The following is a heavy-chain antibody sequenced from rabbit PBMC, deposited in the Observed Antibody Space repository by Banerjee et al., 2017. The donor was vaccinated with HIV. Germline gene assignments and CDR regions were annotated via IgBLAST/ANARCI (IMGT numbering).Heavy chain of an antibody. V-gene: IGHV1S40*01. CDR2: IGIGSGST. D-gene: IGHD5-1*01. CDR3: ARAYVDGSVGVWNL. Sequence: GLEWIGCIGIGSGSTYYASWAKGRFTITKTSSTTMTLQMTSLTAADTATYFCARAYVDGSVGVWNLWGPGTLVTVS. J-gene: IGHJ4*01.